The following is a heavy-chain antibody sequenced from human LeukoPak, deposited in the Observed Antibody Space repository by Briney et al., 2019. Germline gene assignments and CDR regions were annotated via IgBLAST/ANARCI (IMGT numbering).Heavy chain of an antibody. CDR1: GYTFTSYD. D-gene: IGHD6-13*01. V-gene: IGHV1-8*03. Sequence: ASVKVSCKASGYTFTSYDINWVRQATGQGLEWMGWMNPNSGNTGYAQKFQGRVTITRNTSISTAYMELSSLRSEDTAVYYCARDARHSSSWTRGWFDPWGQGTLVTVSS. J-gene: IGHJ5*02. CDR2: MNPNSGNT. CDR3: ARDARHSSSWTRGWFDP.